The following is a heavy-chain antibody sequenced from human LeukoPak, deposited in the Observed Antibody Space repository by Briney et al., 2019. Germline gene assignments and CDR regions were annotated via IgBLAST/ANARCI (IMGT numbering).Heavy chain of an antibody. V-gene: IGHV4-31*03. CDR2: IYYSGST. CDR3: ARVLYYDSSGYSRVDY. Sequence: SETLSLTCTVSGGSISSGAYYWSWIRQHPGKGLEWIGYIYYSGSTYYNPSLKSRVTISVDTSKNQFSLKLSSVTAADTAVYYCARVLYYDSSGYSRVDYWGQGTLVTVSS. J-gene: IGHJ4*02. CDR1: GGSISSGAYY. D-gene: IGHD3-22*01.